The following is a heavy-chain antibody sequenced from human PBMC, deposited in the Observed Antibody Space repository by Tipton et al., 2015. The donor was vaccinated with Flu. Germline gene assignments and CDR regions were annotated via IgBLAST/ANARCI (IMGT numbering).Heavy chain of an antibody. J-gene: IGHJ4*02. D-gene: IGHD2-2*01. CDR2: ISGGSNNI. CDR3: ARDLVPAAPFDY. CDR1: GFTFRTYT. Sequence: SLRLSCAASGFTFRTYTMNWVRQAPGKGLEWVSSISGGSNNIYYADSVRGRFTISRDNADNSLFLHMNSLRADGTAVYYCARDLVPAAPFDYWGRGTLVTVSS. V-gene: IGHV3-21*01.